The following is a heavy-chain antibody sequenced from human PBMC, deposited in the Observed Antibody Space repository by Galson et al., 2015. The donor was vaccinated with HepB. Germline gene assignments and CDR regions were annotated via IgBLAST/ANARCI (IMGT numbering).Heavy chain of an antibody. V-gene: IGHV3-48*03. D-gene: IGHD3-22*01. Sequence: SLRLSCAVSGFSFSGYEMNWVRQAPGKGLEWISYINSNGGTMYYADSVKGRFTIFRDNAKNSVYLQMNSLRAEDSAVYYCARDQTYYDSSGHSVLVYKWLDPWGQGTLVTVSS. CDR1: GFSFSGYE. CDR3: ARDQTYYDSSGHSVLVYKWLDP. CDR2: INSNGGTM. J-gene: IGHJ5*02.